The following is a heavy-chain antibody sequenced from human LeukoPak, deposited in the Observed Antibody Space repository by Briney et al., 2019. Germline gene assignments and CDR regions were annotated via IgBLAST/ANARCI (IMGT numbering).Heavy chain of an antibody. V-gene: IGHV7-4-1*02. CDR2: INTNTGNP. J-gene: IGHJ4*02. D-gene: IGHD3-10*01. Sequence: ASVKVSCKASGYTFTSYAMNWVRRAPGQGLEWMGWINTNTGNPTYAQGFTGRFVFSLDTSVSTAYLQISSLKAEDTAVYYCARPLAPQLIMVRGVIGYWGQGTLVTVSS. CDR3: ARPLAPQLIMVRGVIGY. CDR1: GYTFTSYA.